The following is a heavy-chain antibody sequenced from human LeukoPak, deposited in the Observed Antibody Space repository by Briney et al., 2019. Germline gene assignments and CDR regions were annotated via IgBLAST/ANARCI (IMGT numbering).Heavy chain of an antibody. CDR3: AKSSDNGWYVCDY. CDR2: ISYDGSNK. CDR1: GFTFRSYP. V-gene: IGHV3-30*18. Sequence: PGGSLRLSCAASGFTFRSYPMHWVRQAPCKWLDWVAVISYDGSNKYYADSVKGRFTISRHNSTNTLYLQLDSLRTADTAVYYCAKSSDNGWYVCDYWGQGTLVTVSS. D-gene: IGHD6-19*01. J-gene: IGHJ4*02.